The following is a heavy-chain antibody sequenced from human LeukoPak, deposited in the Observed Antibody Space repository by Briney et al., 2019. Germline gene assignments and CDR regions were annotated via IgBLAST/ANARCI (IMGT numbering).Heavy chain of an antibody. CDR3: ARGYSGSYYDY. CDR2: MSPNSGNT. V-gene: IGHV1-8*01. D-gene: IGHD1-26*01. Sequence: ASVKVSCEASGYTFTSYDINWVRQATGQGLEWMGWMSPNSGNTGYAQKFQGRVTMTRNTSISTAYMQLSSLRSEDTAVYYCARGYSGSYYDYWGQGTLVTVSS. CDR1: GYTFTSYD. J-gene: IGHJ4*02.